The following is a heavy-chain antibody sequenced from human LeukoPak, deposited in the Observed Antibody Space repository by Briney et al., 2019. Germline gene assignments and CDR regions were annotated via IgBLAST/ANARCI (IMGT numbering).Heavy chain of an antibody. J-gene: IGHJ4*02. Sequence: SETLSLTCTVSGGXVSSGTYYWSRIRQPPGKGLEWLGYIHYSGRTNYNPSLKSRVTILVDTSKNQFSLTLSSVTAADTAVYYCATDSAGIAAVGAFDYWGQGTLVTVST. D-gene: IGHD6-13*01. CDR3: ATDSAGIAAVGAFDY. CDR1: GGXVSSGTYY. CDR2: IHYSGRT. V-gene: IGHV4-61*01.